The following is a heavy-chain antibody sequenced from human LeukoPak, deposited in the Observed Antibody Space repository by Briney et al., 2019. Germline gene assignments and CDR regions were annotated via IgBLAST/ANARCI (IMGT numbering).Heavy chain of an antibody. V-gene: IGHV4-59*08. J-gene: IGHJ5*02. CDR2: ISYSGIT. CDR3: AGDIAAINIPGSRLDP. CDR1: GGSISNDF. D-gene: IGHD6-13*01. Sequence: PSETLSLTCTVSGGSISNDFWSWIRQPSGKGLEWIGYISYSGITNYNPSLKSRVPISVDTSKNQFSMRLRSVTAADTAVYFCAGDIAAINIPGSRLDPWGQGTLVTVSS.